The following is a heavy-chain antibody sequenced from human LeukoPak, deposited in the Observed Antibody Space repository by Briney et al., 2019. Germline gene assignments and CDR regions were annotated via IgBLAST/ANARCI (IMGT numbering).Heavy chain of an antibody. CDR1: GFTFSSYA. CDR3: ALTAITIFGVVRHFDY. CDR2: ISGSGGST. V-gene: IGHV3-23*01. J-gene: IGHJ4*02. Sequence: GGSLRLSCAASGFTFSSYAMSWVRQAPGKGLEWVSAISGSGGSTYYADSVKGRFTISRGNSKNTLYLQMNSLRAEDTAVYYCALTAITIFGVVRHFDYWGQGTLVTVSS. D-gene: IGHD3-3*01.